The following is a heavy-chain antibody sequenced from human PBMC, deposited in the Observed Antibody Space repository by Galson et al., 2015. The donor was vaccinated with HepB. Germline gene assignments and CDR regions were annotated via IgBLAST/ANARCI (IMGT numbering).Heavy chain of an antibody. CDR2: ITSSSLFT. CDR3: AREGLRHGAIDI. J-gene: IGHJ3*02. Sequence: FTFSDYYMNWMRQAPGKGLEWVSYITSSSLFTEYADSVKGRVTISRDNGANSLFLQMNSLRPEDTAVYYCAREGLRHGAIDIWGQGTMVTVSP. D-gene: IGHD3/OR15-3a*01. CDR1: FTFSDYY. V-gene: IGHV3-11*06.